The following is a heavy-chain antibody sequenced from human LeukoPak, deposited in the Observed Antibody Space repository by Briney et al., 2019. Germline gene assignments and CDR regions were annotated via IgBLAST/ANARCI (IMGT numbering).Heavy chain of an antibody. CDR3: AKDLGSGLAYYFDY. V-gene: IGHV3-9*03. CDR2: ISWNSGSI. CDR1: GFTFDDYA. D-gene: IGHD3-10*01. Sequence: GRSLRLSCAASGFTFDDYAMHWVRQAPGKGLEWVSGISWNSGSIGYADSVKGRFTISRDNAKNSLYLQMNSLRAEDMALYYCAKDLGSGLAYYFDYWGQGTLVTVSS. J-gene: IGHJ4*02.